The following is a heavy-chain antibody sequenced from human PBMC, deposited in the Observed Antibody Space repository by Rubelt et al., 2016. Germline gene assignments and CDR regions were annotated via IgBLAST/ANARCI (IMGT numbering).Heavy chain of an antibody. V-gene: IGHV5-10-1*03. J-gene: IGHJ4*02. D-gene: IGHD6-13*01. CDR2: IGPSDSYI. CDR3: GRGNSWYPL. Sequence: EVQLVQSGAEVKKPGESLRISCKGSGSNFTTYWISWVRQTPGKGLEGMGRIGPSDSYINYSPSVQGHVTIPAYKSISTAYLQWSSLKASDTAMYYCGRGNSWYPLWGQGTLVTVSS. CDR1: GSNFTTYW.